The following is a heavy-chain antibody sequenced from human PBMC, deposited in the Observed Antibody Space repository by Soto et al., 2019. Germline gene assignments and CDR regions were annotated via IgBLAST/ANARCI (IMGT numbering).Heavy chain of an antibody. CDR3: ARRGYCSSTSCYTRAYYYYYGMDV. CDR1: GGSISSYY. CDR2: IYHIGST. D-gene: IGHD2-2*02. J-gene: IGHJ6*02. Sequence: PSETLSLTCTVSGGSISSYYWSWIRQPPGKGLEWIGYIYHIGSTDYNPSLKSRVTISVDTSKNQFSLKLSSVTAADTAVYYCARRGYCSSTSCYTRAYYYYYGMDVWGQGTTVTVSS. V-gene: IGHV4-59*12.